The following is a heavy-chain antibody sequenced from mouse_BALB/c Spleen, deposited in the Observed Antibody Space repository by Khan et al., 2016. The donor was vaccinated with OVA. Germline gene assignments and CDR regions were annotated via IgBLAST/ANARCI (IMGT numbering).Heavy chain of an antibody. CDR2: IWGGGST. D-gene: IGHD2-10*02. V-gene: IGHV2-6-5*01. CDR1: GFSLTDYG. CDR3: SKGVWSLYYAEDY. J-gene: IGHJ4*01. Sequence: QVQLKQSGPGLVAPSQSLSITCSVSGFSLTDYGVSWIRQPPGKGLEWLGVIWGGGSTYYNSVLESGLSISKDKSKIQVCLKMNSLQTDDTAMYYRSKGVWSLYYAEDYGGQGTSVTVSS.